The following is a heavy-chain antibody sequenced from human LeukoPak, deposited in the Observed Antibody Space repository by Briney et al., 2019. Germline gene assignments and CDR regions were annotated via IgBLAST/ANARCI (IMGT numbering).Heavy chain of an antibody. CDR1: GGSISSSSYY. CDR3: ARGPLVYYYYYMDV. D-gene: IGHD2-8*02. CDR2: IYYSGST. J-gene: IGHJ6*03. Sequence: PSETLSLTCTVSGGSISSSSYYWGWIRQPPGKGLEWIGSIYYSGSTYYNPSLKSRVTISVDTSKNQFSLKLSSVTAADTAVYYCARGPLVYYYYYMDVWGKGTTVTISS. V-gene: IGHV4-39*07.